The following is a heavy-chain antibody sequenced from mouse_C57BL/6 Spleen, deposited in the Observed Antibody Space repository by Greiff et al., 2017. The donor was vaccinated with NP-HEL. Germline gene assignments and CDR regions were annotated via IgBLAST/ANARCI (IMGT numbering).Heavy chain of an antibody. V-gene: IGHV5-17*01. CDR2: ISSGSSTI. CDR1: GFTFSDYG. CDR3: ARRNLYYGSSYGYFDV. J-gene: IGHJ1*03. D-gene: IGHD1-1*01. Sequence: EVKLQESGGGLVKPGGSLKLSCAASGFTFSDYGMHWVRQAPEKGLEWVAYISSGSSTIYYAYTVKGRFTISRDNAKNTLFLQMTSLRSEDTAMYYCARRNLYYGSSYGYFDVWGTGTTVTVSS.